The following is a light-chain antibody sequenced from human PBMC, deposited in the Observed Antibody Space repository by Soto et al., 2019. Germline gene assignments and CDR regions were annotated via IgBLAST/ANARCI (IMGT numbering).Light chain of an antibody. Sequence: DIQLTQSPSFLSASVGDRVTITCRASQGISSYLAWYQQKPGKAPELLIYAASTLQSGVPSRFSGSGSGTDFTLTISSLQPEDSATYYCQHLNTYPPWTFCQGTKVEIK. CDR3: QHLNTYPPWT. V-gene: IGKV1-9*01. CDR1: QGISSY. J-gene: IGKJ1*01. CDR2: AAS.